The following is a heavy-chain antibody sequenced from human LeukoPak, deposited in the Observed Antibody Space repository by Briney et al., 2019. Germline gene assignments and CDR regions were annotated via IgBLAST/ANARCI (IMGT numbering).Heavy chain of an antibody. CDR3: ARSLYCSSTSCYLPDY. D-gene: IGHD2-2*01. CDR2: INPSGGST. CDR1: GYTFTSYY. Sequence: ASVKVSCKASGYTFTSYYMHWVRQAPGQGLEWMGLINPSGGSTSYAQTFQGRVTMTRDTSTSTVYMELSSLRSEDTAVYYCARSLYCSSTSCYLPDYWGQGTLVTVSS. J-gene: IGHJ4*02. V-gene: IGHV1-46*01.